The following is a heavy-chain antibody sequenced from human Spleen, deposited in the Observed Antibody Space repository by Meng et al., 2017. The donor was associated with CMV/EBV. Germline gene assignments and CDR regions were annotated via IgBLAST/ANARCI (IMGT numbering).Heavy chain of an antibody. CDR3: AGTRTGTTYYYYGMDV. J-gene: IGHJ6*02. V-gene: IGHV4-59*01. CDR1: GGSISTYY. D-gene: IGHD1-7*01. CDR2: IYYSGST. Sequence: SETLSLTCTVSGGSISTYYWSWIRQPPGKGLEWIGYIYYSGSTNYNPSLKSRVTISVDTSKNQFSLRLSSVTAADTAVYYCAGTRTGTTYYYYGMDVWGQGPRSPSP.